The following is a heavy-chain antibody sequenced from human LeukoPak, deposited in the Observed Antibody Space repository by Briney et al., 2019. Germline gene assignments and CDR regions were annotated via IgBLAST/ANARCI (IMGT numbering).Heavy chain of an antibody. J-gene: IGHJ4*02. D-gene: IGHD3-3*01. V-gene: IGHV4-31*03. Sequence: SQTLSLTCTVSGGSTSSGGYYWSWIRQHPAKGLEYIGYIYYSGSTYYNPSLKSRVTISVDTSKNQISLKLSSVTAADTAIYYCARGFMAPPYYFDYWGQGTLVTVSS. CDR2: IYYSGST. CDR1: GGSTSSGGYY. CDR3: ARGFMAPPYYFDY.